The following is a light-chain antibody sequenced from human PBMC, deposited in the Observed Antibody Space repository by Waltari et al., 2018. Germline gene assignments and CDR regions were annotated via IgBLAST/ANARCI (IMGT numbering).Light chain of an antibody. J-gene: IGLJ2*01. CDR3: TSYASSNSVV. V-gene: IGLV2-8*01. CDR1: SSDDGGYNY. Sequence: QSALTQPPSASGSPGHSVTISCTGTSSDDGGYNYVSWYQQHPGKAPKLMIYEVSKRPSGVPDRFSGSKSGNTASLTVAGLQAEDEADYYCTSYASSNSVVFGGGTKLTVL. CDR2: EVS.